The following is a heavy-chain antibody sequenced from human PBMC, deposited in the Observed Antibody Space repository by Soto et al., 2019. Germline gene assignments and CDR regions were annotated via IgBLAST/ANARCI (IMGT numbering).Heavy chain of an antibody. CDR3: ARGDYMDV. CDR1: RISVSSNY. J-gene: IGHJ6*03. Sequence: EVQLVESGGGLVQPGGSLRLSCAGSRISVSSNYMSWVRQAPGKGLEWVSVIYTAGGTSYADSVKGRFTISRDHSKNTLFLQMNSLRAEDTAVYYCARGDYMDVWGKGTSVTVSS. CDR2: IYTAGGT. V-gene: IGHV3-66*01.